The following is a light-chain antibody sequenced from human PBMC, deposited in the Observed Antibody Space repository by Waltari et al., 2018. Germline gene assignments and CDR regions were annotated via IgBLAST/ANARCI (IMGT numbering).Light chain of an antibody. V-gene: IGLV1-36*01. CDR1: SSYIGNNA. J-gene: IGLJ3*02. Sequence: QSVLTQPPSVSEAPRQRVTISCSGSSSYIGNNAVNWYQQLPGKAPKLLIYYDDLLPSGVSDRFSGSKSGTSASLAISGLQSEDEADYYCAAWDDSLSGPVFGGGTKLTVL. CDR3: AAWDDSLSGPV. CDR2: YDD.